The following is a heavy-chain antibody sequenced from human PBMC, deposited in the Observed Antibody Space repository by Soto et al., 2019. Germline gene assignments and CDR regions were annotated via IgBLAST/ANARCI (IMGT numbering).Heavy chain of an antibody. J-gene: IGHJ6*02. V-gene: IGHV3-7*03. D-gene: IGHD6-13*01. Sequence: GGSLSLSWGASGFTFSSYWMSWVRKAPGKGLEWVANIKQDGSEKYYVDSVEGRFTISRDNAKNSLYLQMNSLRAEDTAVYYCARATTAAGRYYYYYGMDVWGQGTTVTVSS. CDR2: IKQDGSEK. CDR1: GFTFSSYW. CDR3: ARATTAAGRYYYYYGMDV.